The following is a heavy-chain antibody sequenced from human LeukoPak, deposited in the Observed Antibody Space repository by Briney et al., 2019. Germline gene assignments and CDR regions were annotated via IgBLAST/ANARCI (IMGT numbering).Heavy chain of an antibody. J-gene: IGHJ3*01. D-gene: IGHD5-18*01. V-gene: IGHV3-21*01. CDR1: GFTFSSYS. CDR2: ISSSSSYI. CDR3: AREVGYGEAFDF. Sequence: GGSLRLSCAASGFTFSSYSMNWVRQAPGKGLEWVSSISSSSSYIYYADSVKGRFTISRDNAKNSLYLQMNSLRAEDTAVYYCAREVGYGEAFDFWGQGTMVTVSS.